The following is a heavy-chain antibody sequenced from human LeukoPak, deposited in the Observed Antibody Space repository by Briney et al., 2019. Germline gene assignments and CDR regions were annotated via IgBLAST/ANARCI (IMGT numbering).Heavy chain of an antibody. D-gene: IGHD3-22*01. Sequence: PSETLSLTCTVSGGSISSGGYYWSWIRQHPGTGLEWIGYIYYSGSTYYNPSLKSRVTISVDTSKNQFSLKLSSVTAADTAVYYCARASRMFSMIEDAFDIWGQGTMVTVSS. V-gene: IGHV4-31*03. J-gene: IGHJ3*02. CDR2: IYYSGST. CDR3: ARASRMFSMIEDAFDI. CDR1: GGSISSGGYY.